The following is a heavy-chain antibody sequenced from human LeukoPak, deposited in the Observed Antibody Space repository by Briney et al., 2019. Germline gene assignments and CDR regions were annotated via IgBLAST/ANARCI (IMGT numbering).Heavy chain of an antibody. Sequence: GESLRLSCAASGFTFSSYAMSWVRQAPGKGLEWVSAISGSGGSTYYAASVKGRFTISRDNSKNTLYLQMNSLGAEDTAVYYCAKAGEIIAAAGNWFDPWGQGTLVTVS. CDR3: AKAGEIIAAAGNWFDP. CDR1: GFTFSSYA. D-gene: IGHD6-13*01. CDR2: ISGSGGST. J-gene: IGHJ5*02. V-gene: IGHV3-23*01.